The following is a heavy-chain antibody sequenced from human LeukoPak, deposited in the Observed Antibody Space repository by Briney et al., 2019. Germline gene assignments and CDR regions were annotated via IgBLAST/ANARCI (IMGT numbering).Heavy chain of an antibody. J-gene: IGHJ5*02. CDR1: GGSVSRGGYY. V-gene: IGHV4-39*01. Sequence: SETLSLTCTVSGGSVSRGGYYWGWIRQPPGKGLECIGSVFYSGNTYYNPSLKSRVTISVDTSKDQFSPNLNSLTAADTAVYFCARHRGGSSQFGPWGQGTLVTVSS. CDR2: VFYSGNT. CDR3: ARHRGGSSQFGP. D-gene: IGHD6-6*01.